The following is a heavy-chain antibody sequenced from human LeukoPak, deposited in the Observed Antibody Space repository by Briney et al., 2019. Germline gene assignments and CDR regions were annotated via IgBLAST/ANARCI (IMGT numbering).Heavy chain of an antibody. CDR3: ARAPGSNPIYYFDY. V-gene: IGHV1-46*01. CDR2: INPSGGST. J-gene: IGHJ4*02. Sequence: ASVKVSCRASGYTFTNYYMHWVRQAPGQGLEWMGIINPSGGSTTYAQKFQDRVTMTRDMSTSTVYMELSSLRSEDTAVYYCARAPGSNPIYYFDYWGQGTLVTVSS. D-gene: IGHD3-3*01. CDR1: GYTFTNYY.